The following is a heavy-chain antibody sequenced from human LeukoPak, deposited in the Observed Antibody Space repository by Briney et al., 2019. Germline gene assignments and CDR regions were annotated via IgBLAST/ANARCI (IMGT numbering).Heavy chain of an antibody. CDR3: ARQAEGITIFGVVIRNYYYMDV. V-gene: IGHV3-11*04. CDR2: ISSSGSTI. D-gene: IGHD3-3*01. CDR1: GFTFSDYY. J-gene: IGHJ6*03. Sequence: GGSLRLSCAASGFTFSDYYMSWIRQAPGKGLEWVSYISSSGSTIYYADSVKGRFTISRDNPKNSLYLQMNSLRAEDTAVYYCARQAEGITIFGVVIRNYYYMDVWGKGTTVTVSS.